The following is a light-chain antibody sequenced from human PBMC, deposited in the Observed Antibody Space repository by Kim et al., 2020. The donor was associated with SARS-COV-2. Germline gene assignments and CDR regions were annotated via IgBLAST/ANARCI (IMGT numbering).Light chain of an antibody. J-gene: IGKJ4*01. CDR2: DAS. V-gene: IGKV3-15*01. CDR1: QTVSTH. Sequence: SPGERATLSCRASQTVSTHLAWYQQKVGQAPRLLIYDASTRATGIPVRFSGSGSWTEFTLTISSLQSEDFAVYYCQQYDNWPPLTFGGGTKVDIK. CDR3: QQYDNWPPLT.